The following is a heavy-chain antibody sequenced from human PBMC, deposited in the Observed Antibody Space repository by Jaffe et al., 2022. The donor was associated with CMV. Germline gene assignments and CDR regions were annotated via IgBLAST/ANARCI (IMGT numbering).Heavy chain of an antibody. J-gene: IGHJ4*02. V-gene: IGHV2-5*01. CDR3: AHRRREGACFDY. CDR2: IYWNDDK. CDR1: GFSLSTSEVG. Sequence: QITLKESGPTLVKPTQTLTLTCTFSGFSLSTSEVGVGWVRQPPGKALEWLGIIYWNDDKRYSPSLKSRLTITKDTSKNQVVLTMTNMDPVDTATYYCAHRRREGACFDYWGQGTLVTVSS.